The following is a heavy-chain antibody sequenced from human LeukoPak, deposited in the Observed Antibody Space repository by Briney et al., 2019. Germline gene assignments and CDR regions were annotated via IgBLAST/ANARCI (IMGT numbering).Heavy chain of an antibody. CDR3: ARDGRADAFDI. CDR1: EGTFSSFI. J-gene: IGHJ3*02. D-gene: IGHD2-15*01. Sequence: GASVKFSCRPSEGTFSSFIISWGGQPPGQGLGWMGGITPIFGTANYAQKFQGRVTITADESTSTAYMELSSLRSEDTAVYYCARDGRADAFDIWGQGTMVTVSS. CDR2: ITPIFGTA. V-gene: IGHV1-69*13.